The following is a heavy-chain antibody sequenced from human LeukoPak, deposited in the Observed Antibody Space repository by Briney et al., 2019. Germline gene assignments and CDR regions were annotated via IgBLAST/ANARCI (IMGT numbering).Heavy chain of an antibody. D-gene: IGHD1-26*01. CDR3: ARASREGAFDY. Sequence: GRSLRLSCAASGFIFSHYGMHWVRQAPGKGLEWVAVIQNDASTENFADSVKGRFTISRDNSKNTVFLQMNSLRVEDTAVYYCARASREGAFDYWGQGTLVTVSS. V-gene: IGHV3-33*05. CDR1: GFIFSHYG. J-gene: IGHJ4*02. CDR2: IQNDASTE.